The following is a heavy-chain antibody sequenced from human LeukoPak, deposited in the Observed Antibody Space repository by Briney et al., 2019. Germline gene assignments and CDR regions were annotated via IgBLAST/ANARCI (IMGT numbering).Heavy chain of an antibody. D-gene: IGHD5-18*01. CDR3: AKENVDTGRGQNRHFDY. CDR2: ISGSGGST. V-gene: IGHV3-23*01. Sequence: PGGSLRPSCAASGFTFSSYAMSWVRQAPGKGLEWVSAISGSGGSTYYADSVKGHFTISRDNSKNTLYLQMNSLRAEDTAVYYRAKENVDTGRGQNRHFDYWGQGTLVTVSS. J-gene: IGHJ4*02. CDR1: GFTFSSYA.